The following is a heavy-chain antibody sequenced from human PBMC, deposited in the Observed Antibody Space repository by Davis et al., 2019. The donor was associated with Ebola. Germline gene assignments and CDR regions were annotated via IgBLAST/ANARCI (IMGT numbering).Heavy chain of an antibody. V-gene: IGHV4-31*03. D-gene: IGHD4-17*01. CDR1: GGSISSGGYY. J-gene: IGHJ4*02. CDR2: IYYSGST. CDR3: ARDYGDPYYFDY. Sequence: LRLSCTVSGGSISSGGYYWSWIRQHPGKGLEWIGYIYYSGSTYYNPSLKSRVTISVDTSKNQFSLKLSSVTAADMAVYYCARDYGDPYYFDYWGQGTLVTVSS.